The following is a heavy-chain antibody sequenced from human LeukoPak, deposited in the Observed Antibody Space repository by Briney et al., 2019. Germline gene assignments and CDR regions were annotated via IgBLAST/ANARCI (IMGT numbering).Heavy chain of an antibody. CDR1: GYTFTSYG. CDR3: ATDLATLGYCTNGVCGNY. J-gene: IGHJ4*02. CDR2: IIPIFGTA. D-gene: IGHD2-8*01. Sequence: GASVKVSCKASGYTFTSYGISWVRQAPGQGLEWMGGIIPIFGTANYAQKFQGRVTMTEDTSTDTAYMELSSLRSEDTAVYYCATDLATLGYCTNGVCGNYWGQGTLVTVSS. V-gene: IGHV1-69*06.